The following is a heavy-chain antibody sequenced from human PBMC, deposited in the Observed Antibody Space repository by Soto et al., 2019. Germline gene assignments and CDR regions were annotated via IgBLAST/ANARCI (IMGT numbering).Heavy chain of an antibody. CDR2: ISSSSSYI. D-gene: IGHD3-3*01. Sequence: KPGGSLRLSCAASGFTFSSYSMNWVRQAPGKGLEWVSSISSSSSYIYYADSVKGRFTISRDNAKNSLYLQMNSLRAEDTAVYYCARSAFGVVIIPLAPYFDYWGQGTLVTAPQ. V-gene: IGHV3-21*01. CDR3: ARSAFGVVIIPLAPYFDY. J-gene: IGHJ4*02. CDR1: GFTFSSYS.